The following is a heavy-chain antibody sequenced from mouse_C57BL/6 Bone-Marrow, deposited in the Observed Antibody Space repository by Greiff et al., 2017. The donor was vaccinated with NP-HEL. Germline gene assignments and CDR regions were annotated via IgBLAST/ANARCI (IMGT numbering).Heavy chain of an antibody. CDR2: ISSGGSYT. CDR3: ARRGYGSSYGFAY. D-gene: IGHD1-1*01. J-gene: IGHJ3*01. V-gene: IGHV5-6*02. CDR1: GFTFSSYG. Sequence: EVMLVESGGDLVKPGGSLKLSCAASGFTFSSYGMSWVRQTPDKRLEWVATISSGGSYTYYPDSVKGRFTISRDNAKNTLYLQMSSLKSEDTAMYYCARRGYGSSYGFAYWGQGTLVTVSA.